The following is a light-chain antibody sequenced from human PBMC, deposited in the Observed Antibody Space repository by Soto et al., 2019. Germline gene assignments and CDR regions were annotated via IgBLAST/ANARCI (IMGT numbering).Light chain of an antibody. CDR1: SSNIGSNS. Sequence: QSVLTQPPSASGTPGQRVTISCSGASSNIGSNSVYWYQHLPGAAPKLLIYSNEQRPSGVPDRFSGFKSGTSASLAISGLRSDDEADYYCAAWDDSLSGPVFGGGTKLTVL. CDR3: AAWDDSLSGPV. CDR2: SNE. J-gene: IGLJ2*01. V-gene: IGLV1-47*02.